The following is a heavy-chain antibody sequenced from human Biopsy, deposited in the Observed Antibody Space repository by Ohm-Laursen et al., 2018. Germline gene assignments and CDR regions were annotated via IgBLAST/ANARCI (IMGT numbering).Heavy chain of an antibody. Sequence: SLRLSCSASGFLVSDYYMSWIRQAPGRGLEWVSDINSSGSTKYHADSVKGRFTVSRDNAKNSLYLEMNNLTVEDTAVYYCATDGAGSYNENWGQGTLVTVSS. CDR2: INSSGSTK. CDR1: GFLVSDYY. J-gene: IGHJ4*02. D-gene: IGHD3-10*01. V-gene: IGHV3-11*01. CDR3: ATDGAGSYNEN.